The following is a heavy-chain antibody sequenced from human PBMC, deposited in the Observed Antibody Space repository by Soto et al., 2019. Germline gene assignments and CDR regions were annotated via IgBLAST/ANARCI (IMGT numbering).Heavy chain of an antibody. CDR1: GGCFSGYY. D-gene: IGHD6-13*01. V-gene: IGHV4-34*01. CDR3: ARSIALAGYYYYYYMVV. CDR2: INHSGST. Sequence: SETLSLTCAVYGGCFSGYYWSWIRQPPGKGLEWIGEINHSGSTNYNPSLKSRVTISVDTSKNQFSLKLSSVTAADTAVYYCARSIALAGYYYYYYMVVWGKGTTVTVSS. J-gene: IGHJ6*03.